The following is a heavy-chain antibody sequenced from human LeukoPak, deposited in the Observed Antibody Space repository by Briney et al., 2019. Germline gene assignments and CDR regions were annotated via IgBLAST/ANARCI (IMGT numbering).Heavy chain of an antibody. CDR3: ASLYSGSYFAIVTGFDY. CDR1: GFTFSSYA. V-gene: IGHV3-30-3*01. J-gene: IGHJ4*02. Sequence: PGGSLRLSCAASGFTFSSYAMHWVRQAPGKGLEWVAVISYDGSNKYYADSVKGRFTISRDNSKHTLYLQMNSLRAEDTAVCYCASLYSGSYFAIVTGFDYWGQGTLVTVSS. D-gene: IGHD1-26*01. CDR2: ISYDGSNK.